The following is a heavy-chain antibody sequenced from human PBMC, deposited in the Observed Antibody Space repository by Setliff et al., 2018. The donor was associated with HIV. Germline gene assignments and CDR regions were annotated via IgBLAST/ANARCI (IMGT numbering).Heavy chain of an antibody. CDR1: GFTFSSYG. CDR3: VKNIGGYSSSSVFDY. CDR2: IWYDGSNK. V-gene: IGHV3-33*06. J-gene: IGHJ4*02. Sequence: PGGSLRLSCAASGFTFSSYGMHWVRQAPGKGLEWVAVIWYDGSNKYYADSVKGRFTISRDNSKNTLYLQMNSLRAEDTAVYYCVKNIGGYSSSSVFDYWGQGTLVTVSS. D-gene: IGHD6-6*01.